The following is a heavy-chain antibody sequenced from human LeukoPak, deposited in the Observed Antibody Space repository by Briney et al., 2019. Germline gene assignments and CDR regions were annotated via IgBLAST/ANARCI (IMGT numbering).Heavy chain of an antibody. Sequence: SQTLSLTCTVSGGSISSGDYYWSWIRQPPGKGLEWIGYIYYSGSTNYNPSLKSRVTISVDTSKNQFSLKLSSVTAADTAVYYCARRDRQTYSSSWYFDYWGQGTLVTVSS. CDR3: ARRDRQTYSSSWYFDY. J-gene: IGHJ4*02. CDR1: GGSISSGDYY. CDR2: IYYSGST. D-gene: IGHD6-13*01. V-gene: IGHV4-61*08.